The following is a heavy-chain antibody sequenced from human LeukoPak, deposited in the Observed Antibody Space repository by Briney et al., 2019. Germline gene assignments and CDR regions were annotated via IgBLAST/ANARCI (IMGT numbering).Heavy chain of an antibody. V-gene: IGHV1-24*01. J-gene: IGHJ5*02. D-gene: IGHD1-26*01. CDR2: FDPEDGET. Sequence: GASVKVSCKVSGYALTELSMHWVRQAPGKGLEWMGGFDPEDGETIYAQKFQGRVTMTEDTSTDTAYMELSSLRSEDTAVYYCATGGSYRGGHNWFDPWGQGTLVTGSS. CDR3: ATGGSYRGGHNWFDP. CDR1: GYALTELS.